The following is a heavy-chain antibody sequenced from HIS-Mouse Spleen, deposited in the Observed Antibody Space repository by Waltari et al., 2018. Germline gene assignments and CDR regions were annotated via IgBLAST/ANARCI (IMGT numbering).Heavy chain of an antibody. J-gene: IGHJ2*01. V-gene: IGHV3-53*01. Sequence: EVQLVESGGGLIQPGGSLRLSCAASGFTVSSNYMSWVRQAPGKGLEGGSVSYRGGSTDYADSVKGRFTISRDNSKNTLYLQMNSLRAEDTAVYYCARGGLAAAGWYFDLWGRGTLVTVSS. CDR3: ARGGLAAAGWYFDL. CDR1: GFTVSSNY. CDR2: SYRGGST. D-gene: IGHD6-13*01.